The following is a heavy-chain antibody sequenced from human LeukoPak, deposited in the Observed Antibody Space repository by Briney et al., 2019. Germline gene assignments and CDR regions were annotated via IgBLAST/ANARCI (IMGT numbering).Heavy chain of an antibody. D-gene: IGHD6-19*01. V-gene: IGHV4-34*01. CDR3: ARGRIAVAGDFDY. CDR2: INHSGST. Sequence: ASETLSLTCAVYGGSFSGYYLSWIRQPPGKGLEWIGEINHSGSTNYNPSLKSRVTISVDTSKNQFSLKLSSVTAADTAVYYCARGRIAVAGDFDYWGQGTLVTVSS. CDR1: GGSFSGYY. J-gene: IGHJ4*02.